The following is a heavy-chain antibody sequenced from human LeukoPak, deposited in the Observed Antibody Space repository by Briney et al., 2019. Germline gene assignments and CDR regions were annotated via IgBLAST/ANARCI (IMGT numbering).Heavy chain of an antibody. D-gene: IGHD6-13*01. V-gene: IGHV3-7*01. CDR3: AREVHPAAAEDY. J-gene: IGHJ4*02. CDR2: IKQDGSER. Sequence: GGSLRLSCAASGFTFSSNWMSWVRQAPGRGLEWVANIKQDGSERHYVDSVKGRFTIPRDNTKNSLFLQMNSLRAEDTAVYYCAREVHPAAAEDYWGQGTLVTVSP. CDR1: GFTFSSNW.